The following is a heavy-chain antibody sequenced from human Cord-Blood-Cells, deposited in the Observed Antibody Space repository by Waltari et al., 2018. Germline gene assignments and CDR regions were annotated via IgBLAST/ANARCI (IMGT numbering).Heavy chain of an antibody. V-gene: IGHV4-39*01. Sequence: QLQLQESGPGLVKPSETLSLTCTVSGGSISSSSYYWGWIRQPPGKGLEWIGSIYYSGSTHYNPSLKRRVTISVDTSKNQFSLKLSSVTAADTAAYYCARIPYLSSGYYYYYYYGMDVWGQGTTVTVSS. CDR3: ARIPYLSSGYYYYYYYGMDV. CDR2: IYYSGST. J-gene: IGHJ6*02. CDR1: GGSISSSSYY. D-gene: IGHD3-22*01.